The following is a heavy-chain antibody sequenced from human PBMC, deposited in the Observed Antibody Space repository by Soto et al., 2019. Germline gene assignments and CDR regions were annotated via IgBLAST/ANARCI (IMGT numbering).Heavy chain of an antibody. Sequence: GGSLRLSCAASGFTFSSYAMSWVRQAPGKGLEWVSAISGSGGSTYYADSVKGRFTISRDNSKNTLYLQMNSLRAEDTAVYYCAKTPFRGVIITGFYYWGQGSLVTVSS. CDR3: AKTPFRGVIITGFYY. CDR1: GFTFSSYA. CDR2: ISGSGGST. D-gene: IGHD3-10*01. V-gene: IGHV3-23*01. J-gene: IGHJ4*02.